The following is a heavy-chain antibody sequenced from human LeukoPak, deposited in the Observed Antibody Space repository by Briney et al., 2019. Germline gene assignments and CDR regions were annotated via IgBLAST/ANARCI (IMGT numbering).Heavy chain of an antibody. CDR3: ARFGRYCSGGSCYSRRYYFDY. V-gene: IGHV1-2*04. D-gene: IGHD2-15*01. J-gene: IGHJ4*02. Sequence: GASVKVSCKASGYTFTGYYMHWVRQAPGQGLEWMGWINPNSGGTNYAQKFQGWVTMTRDTSISTAYMELSRLRSDDTAVYYCARFGRYCSGGSCYSRRYYFDYWGQGTLVTVSS. CDR1: GYTFTGYY. CDR2: INPNSGGT.